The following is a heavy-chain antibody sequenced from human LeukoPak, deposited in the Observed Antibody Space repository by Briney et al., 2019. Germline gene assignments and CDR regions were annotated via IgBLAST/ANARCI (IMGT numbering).Heavy chain of an antibody. J-gene: IGHJ4*02. V-gene: IGHV3-7*03. CDR1: GFTFSSYW. CDR2: IKQDGREK. Sequence: GGSLRLSCAASGFTFSSYWMSWVRQAPGKGLEGVANIKQDGREKYYVDSVKGRFTISRDNAKNSLYLQMNSLRAEDTAVYYCARDEYDILTGKELDYWGQGTLVTVSS. D-gene: IGHD3-9*01. CDR3: ARDEYDILTGKELDY.